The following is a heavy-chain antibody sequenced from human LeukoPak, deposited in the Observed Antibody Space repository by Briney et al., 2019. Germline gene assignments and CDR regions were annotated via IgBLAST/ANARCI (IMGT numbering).Heavy chain of an antibody. D-gene: IGHD3-22*01. CDR2: IYYSGNT. V-gene: IGHV4-59*01. CDR3: ARGRAYYDSTGYYY. CDR1: GGSMTSYY. J-gene: IGHJ4*02. Sequence: SETLSLTCTVSGGSMTSYYWSWIRQPPGKGLGWIGYIYYSGNTNYNPSLKSRVTISVDTSKNQFSLKLSSVTAADTAVYYCARGRAYYDSTGYYYWGQGTLVTVSS.